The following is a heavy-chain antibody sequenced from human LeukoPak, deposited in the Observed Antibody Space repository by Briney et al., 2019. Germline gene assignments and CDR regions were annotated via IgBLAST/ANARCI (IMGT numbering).Heavy chain of an antibody. CDR1: GFTFSSYN. Sequence: GGSLRLSCAASGFTFSSYNMNWVRQAPGKGLEWVSSISSSSSYIYYADSVKGRFTISRDNAKNSLYLQMNSLRAEDTAVYYCARDRTYGSGSMVGYWGQGTLVTVSS. D-gene: IGHD3-10*01. CDR3: ARDRTYGSGSMVGY. CDR2: ISSSSSYI. J-gene: IGHJ4*02. V-gene: IGHV3-21*01.